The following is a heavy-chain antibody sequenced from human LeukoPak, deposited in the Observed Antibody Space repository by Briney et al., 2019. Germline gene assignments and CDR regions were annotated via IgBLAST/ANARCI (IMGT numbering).Heavy chain of an antibody. J-gene: IGHJ6*02. CDR1: GGTFGSYT. CDR2: IIPILGIA. Sequence: ASVKVSCKASGGTFGSYTISWVRQAPGQGLEWMGRIIPILGIANYAQKFQGRVTITADKSTSTAYMELSSLRSEDTAVYYCARADPVTTYYYYGMDVWGQGTTVTVSS. V-gene: IGHV1-69*02. CDR3: ARADPVTTYYYYGMDV. D-gene: IGHD4-17*01.